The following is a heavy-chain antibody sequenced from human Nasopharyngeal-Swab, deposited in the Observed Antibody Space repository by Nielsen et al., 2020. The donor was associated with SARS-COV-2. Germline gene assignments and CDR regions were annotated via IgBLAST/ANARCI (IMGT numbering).Heavy chain of an antibody. CDR2: VLYDGTTK. J-gene: IGHJ3*02. Sequence: GGSLRLSCAASGFTLSSYTMHWVRQAPGKGLEWVAVVLYDGTTKYYADSVKGRFTISRDNSKNTLYLQMNSLRAEDTAVYYCARGSSAQNDAFDIWGQGTMVTVSS. V-gene: IGHV3-30-3*01. CDR1: GFTLSSYT. CDR3: ARGSSAQNDAFDI. D-gene: IGHD6-19*01.